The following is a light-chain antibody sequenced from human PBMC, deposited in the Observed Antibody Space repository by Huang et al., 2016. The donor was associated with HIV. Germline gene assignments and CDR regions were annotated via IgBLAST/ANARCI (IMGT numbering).Light chain of an antibody. Sequence: EIVMTQSPATLSVSPGERATLSCRASQSVSSNLAWYQQKPVQDPRLLIYGASTRATGIPARFSGSGSGTEFTLTISSLQSEDFAVYYCQQYNNWPPATFGPGTKVDIK. V-gene: IGKV3-15*01. CDR1: QSVSSN. CDR3: QQYNNWPPAT. CDR2: GAS. J-gene: IGKJ3*01.